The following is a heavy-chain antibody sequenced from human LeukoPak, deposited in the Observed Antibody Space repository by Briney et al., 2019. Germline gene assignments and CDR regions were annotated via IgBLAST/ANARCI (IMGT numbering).Heavy chain of an antibody. D-gene: IGHD2-2*01. J-gene: IGHJ4*02. CDR1: GGTFISYA. Sequence: ASVTVSCKASGGTFISYAISWVRQAPGQGREGMGGVIPIFGTANYAQKFQGRVTITADESTSTAYMELSSLRSEDTAVYYCARDFCSTSCNLGYWGQGTLVTVSS. V-gene: IGHV1-69*13. CDR3: ARDFCSTSCNLGY. CDR2: VIPIFGTA.